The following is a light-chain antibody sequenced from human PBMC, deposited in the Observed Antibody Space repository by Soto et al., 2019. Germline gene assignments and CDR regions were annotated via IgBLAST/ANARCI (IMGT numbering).Light chain of an antibody. Sequence: QSVLTQPPSASGTPGQRVTISCSGSSSNIGSYTVNWYQQLPGAAPKLLIYINDQRPSGVPDRVSGSKSGTSASLAISGLQSEYEADYYCAAWDDSLNGVVFGGGTKVPVL. CDR2: IND. CDR3: AAWDDSLNGVV. CDR1: SSNIGSYT. V-gene: IGLV1-44*01. J-gene: IGLJ2*01.